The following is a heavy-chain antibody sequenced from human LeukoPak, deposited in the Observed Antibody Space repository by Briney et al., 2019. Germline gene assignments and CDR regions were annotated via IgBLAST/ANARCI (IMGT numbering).Heavy chain of an antibody. Sequence: SETLSLTCTVSGGSISSYYWSWIRQPPGKGLEWIGYIYYSGGTNYNPSLKSRVTISVDTSKNQFSLKLSSVTAADTAVYYCARTGGRFDPWGQGTLVTVSS. CDR3: ARTGGRFDP. CDR2: IYYSGGT. V-gene: IGHV4-59*01. J-gene: IGHJ5*02. CDR1: GGSISSYY. D-gene: IGHD3-16*01.